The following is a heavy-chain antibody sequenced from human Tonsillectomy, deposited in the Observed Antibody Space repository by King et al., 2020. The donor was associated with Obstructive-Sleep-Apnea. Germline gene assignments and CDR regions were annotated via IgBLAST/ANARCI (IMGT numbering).Heavy chain of an antibody. CDR1: GGSFSGYY. D-gene: IGHD6-19*01. J-gene: IGHJ4*02. V-gene: IGHV4-34*01. Sequence: HVQLQQWGAGLLKPSETLSLTCAVYGGSFSGYYWSWIRQPPGKGLEWIVEINNSGSTNYNPSLKRRVTISVDTSKNQFSLTLSSVTAADTAVYYCARGPAVAGLYYFDYWGQGTLVTVSS. CDR2: INNSGST. CDR3: ARGPAVAGLYYFDY.